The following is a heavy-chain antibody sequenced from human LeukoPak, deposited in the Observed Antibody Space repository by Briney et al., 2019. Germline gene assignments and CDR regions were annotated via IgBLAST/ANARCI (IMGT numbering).Heavy chain of an antibody. J-gene: IGHJ4*02. CDR3: ASLGAVLQDY. Sequence: TGGSLRLSCAASGFSFSTYEFHWVRHAPGKGLEWVSYISASGQTIYYADSVRGRFTISRDNAKNSLYLQMNSLRAEDTAVYYCASLGAVLQDYWGQGTLVTVSS. CDR2: ISASGQTI. D-gene: IGHD2-15*01. CDR1: GFSFSTYE. V-gene: IGHV3-48*03.